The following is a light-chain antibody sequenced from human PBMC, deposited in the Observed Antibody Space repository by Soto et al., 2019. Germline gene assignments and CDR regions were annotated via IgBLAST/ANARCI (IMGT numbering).Light chain of an antibody. CDR3: PQRGT. CDR1: QSVISY. CDR2: DAS. Sequence: EIVLTQSPATLSLSPGERATLSCRASQSVISYLSWYQQKPGQAPRLLIYDASNRATGIPARFSGSGSGTDFTRTISSLEPEDFSVYYCPQRGTFGQGTKLEIK. V-gene: IGKV3-11*01. J-gene: IGKJ2*01.